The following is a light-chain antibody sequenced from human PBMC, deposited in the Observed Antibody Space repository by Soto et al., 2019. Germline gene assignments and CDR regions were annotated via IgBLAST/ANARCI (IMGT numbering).Light chain of an antibody. CDR1: QSISSY. CDR3: QQYNNWTIT. V-gene: IGKV3-11*01. J-gene: IGKJ5*01. CDR2: GAS. Sequence: EVVLTQSPDTLSLPPGERATLSCRASQSISSYLAWYQQKPGQAPRLLIYGASSRATGIPDRFSGSGSGTDFTLTISRLEPEDFAVYYCQQYNNWTITFGQGTRLEIK.